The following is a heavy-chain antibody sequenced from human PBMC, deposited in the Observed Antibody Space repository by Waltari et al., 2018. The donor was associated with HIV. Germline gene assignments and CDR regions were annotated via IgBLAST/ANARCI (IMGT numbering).Heavy chain of an antibody. D-gene: IGHD4-17*01. V-gene: IGHV3-53*01. J-gene: IGHJ4*02. CDR1: GFTTGSHY. CDR2: IYSDIRT. Sequence: EVRLVESGGGLIQTGGSLRLSCAASGFTTGSHYMTWVRQAPGKGLEWVSIIYSDIRTYYADSVKGRFSISRDDSKNTLFLQMNNLRAEDTAIYYCARSGFDYGDCIDHWGQGALVTVSS. CDR3: ARSGFDYGDCIDH.